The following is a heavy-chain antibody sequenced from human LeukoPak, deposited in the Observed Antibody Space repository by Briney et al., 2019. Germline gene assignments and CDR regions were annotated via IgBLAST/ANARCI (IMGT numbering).Heavy chain of an antibody. D-gene: IGHD1-14*01. V-gene: IGHV1-46*03. Sequence: SVKVSCKASGHTFTSNFVHGVRQAPGQGLEWMAVLNPSDGDTTYAQKFQGRITMTRDTSTGTVYMELSSLRSEATAVYYCAGETGAFDYWGQGPLVPVSS. J-gene: IGHJ4*02. CDR3: AGETGAFDY. CDR1: GHTFTSNF. CDR2: LNPSDGDT.